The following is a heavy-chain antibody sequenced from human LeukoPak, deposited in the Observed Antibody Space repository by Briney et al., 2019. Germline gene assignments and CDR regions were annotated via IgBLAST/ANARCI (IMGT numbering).Heavy chain of an antibody. Sequence: ASVKVSCKASGGTFSSYAIRWVRQAPGQGLEWMGGIIPIFGTANYAQKFQGRVTITADESTSTAYMELSSLRSEDTAVYYCARGAGDGGLHYYMDVWGKGTTVTVSS. J-gene: IGHJ6*03. CDR2: IIPIFGTA. CDR1: GGTFSSYA. CDR3: ARGAGDGGLHYYMDV. V-gene: IGHV1-69*13. D-gene: IGHD1-26*01.